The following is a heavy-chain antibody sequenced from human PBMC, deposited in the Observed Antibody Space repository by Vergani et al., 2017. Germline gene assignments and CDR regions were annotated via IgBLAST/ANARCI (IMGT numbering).Heavy chain of an antibody. J-gene: IGHJ6*03. V-gene: IGHV1-2*02. Sequence: QVQLVQSGAEVKKPGASVKVSCKAFGYTFIGYYMHWVRQAPGQGLEWMGWINPNSGGTNYAQNFQGRVTMTRDTSISTAYMELRSLRSDDTAVYYCARVGYCSSTSCYAGYYYYYMDVWGKGTTVTVSS. CDR3: ARVGYCSSTSCYAGYYYYYMDV. CDR2: INPNSGGT. D-gene: IGHD2-2*01. CDR1: GYTFIGYY.